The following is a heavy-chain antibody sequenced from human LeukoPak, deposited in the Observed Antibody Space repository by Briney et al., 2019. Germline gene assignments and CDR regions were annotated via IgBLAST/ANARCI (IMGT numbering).Heavy chain of an antibody. D-gene: IGHD2-15*01. CDR1: GFTFSSYA. Sequence: GRSLRLSCAASGFTFSSYAMHWVRQAPGKGLEYVSAISSNGGSTYYANSVKGRFTISRDNSKNTLYLQMGSPRAEDMAVYYCARGRPAPLYCSGGSCYSDLDYWGQGTLVTVSS. CDR3: ARGRPAPLYCSGGSCYSDLDY. CDR2: ISSNGGST. J-gene: IGHJ4*02. V-gene: IGHV3-64*01.